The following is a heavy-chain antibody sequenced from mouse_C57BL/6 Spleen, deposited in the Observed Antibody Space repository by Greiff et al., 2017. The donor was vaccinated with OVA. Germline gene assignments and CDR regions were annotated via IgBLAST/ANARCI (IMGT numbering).Heavy chain of an antibody. CDR1: GYAFSSSW. V-gene: IGHV1-82*01. J-gene: IGHJ3*01. Sequence: QVQLQQSGPELVKPGASVKISCKASGYAFSSSWLNWVKQRPGKGLEWIGRIYPGDGDTNYNGKFKGKATLTADKSSSTAYMQLSSLTSEDSAVYFCAREGDGYPVLVWGPRTLVTVSA. D-gene: IGHD2-3*01. CDR3: AREGDGYPVLV. CDR2: IYPGDGDT.